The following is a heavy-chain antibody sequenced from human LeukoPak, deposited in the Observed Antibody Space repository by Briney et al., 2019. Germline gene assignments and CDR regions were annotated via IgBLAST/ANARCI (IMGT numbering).Heavy chain of an antibody. V-gene: IGHV1-3*01. CDR2: INAGNGNT. CDR3: ARDSVPYNWNDLYYFDY. J-gene: IGHJ4*02. CDR1: GYTFTSYA. Sequence: ASVKVSCKASGYTFTSYAMHWVRQAPGQRLEWMGWINAGNGNTKYSQKFQGRVTITRDTSASTAYMELSSLRSEDTAVYYCARDSVPYNWNDLYYFDYWGQGTLVTVSS. D-gene: IGHD1-20*01.